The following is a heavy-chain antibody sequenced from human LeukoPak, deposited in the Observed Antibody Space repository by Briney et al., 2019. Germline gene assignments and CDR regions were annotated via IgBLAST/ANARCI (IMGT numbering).Heavy chain of an antibody. Sequence: SETLSLTCRVSGGSISSSSYYWGWIRRPPGKGLEWIASIYCSGTTHYNPALKSRVTMSVDTSKNQFSLKLSAVTAADTAVYYCARQFHGSGYVDDLWGQGTLVTVSS. D-gene: IGHD5-12*01. CDR1: GGSISSSSYY. CDR2: IYCSGTT. V-gene: IGHV4-39*01. CDR3: ARQFHGSGYVDDL. J-gene: IGHJ5*02.